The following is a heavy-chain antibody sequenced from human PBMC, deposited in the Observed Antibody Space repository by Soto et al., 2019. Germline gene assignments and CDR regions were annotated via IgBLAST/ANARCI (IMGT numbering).Heavy chain of an antibody. J-gene: IGHJ4*02. Sequence: SPVKLSCKASRYSLSSKSMQWGRQAPGQRLEWTGRINAGGGNTNYSQKFQGRVTITRDTSASTAYMELSSLRSEDTAVYYCAIGGYDSSGYYYFDYWGQGTLVTVSS. CDR2: INAGGGNT. D-gene: IGHD3-22*01. CDR1: RYSLSSKS. CDR3: AIGGYDSSGYYYFDY. V-gene: IGHV1-3*01.